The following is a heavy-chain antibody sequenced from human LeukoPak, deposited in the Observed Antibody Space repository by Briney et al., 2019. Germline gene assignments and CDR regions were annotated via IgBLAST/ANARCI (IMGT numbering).Heavy chain of an antibody. Sequence: HPGRSLRLSCAASGFTFSSYAMHWVRQAPGKGLEWVAVISYDGSNKYYADSVKGRFTISRDNSKNTLYLQMNSLRAEDTAVYYCASTFPHTIFGVVIPTSYYYGMDVWGQGTTVTVSS. V-gene: IGHV3-30*04. D-gene: IGHD3-3*01. CDR2: ISYDGSNK. CDR1: GFTFSSYA. CDR3: ASTFPHTIFGVVIPTSYYYGMDV. J-gene: IGHJ6*02.